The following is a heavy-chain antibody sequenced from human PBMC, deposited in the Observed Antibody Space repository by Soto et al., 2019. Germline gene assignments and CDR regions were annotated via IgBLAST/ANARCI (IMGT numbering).Heavy chain of an antibody. Sequence: GGSLRLSCAASGFTVSNNYMSWVRQAPGKGLEWVSIIYSGGSTYYADSVQGRFTISRDNSKNTLFLQMSSLRAEDTAVYYCAREGGGVYCSGGSCYGRYFDFWGQGTRVTVSS. V-gene: IGHV3-53*01. CDR3: AREGGGVYCSGGSCYGRYFDF. CDR2: IYSGGST. D-gene: IGHD2-15*01. CDR1: GFTVSNNY. J-gene: IGHJ4*02.